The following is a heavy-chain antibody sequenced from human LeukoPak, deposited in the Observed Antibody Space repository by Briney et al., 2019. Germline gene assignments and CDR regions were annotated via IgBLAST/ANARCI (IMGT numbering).Heavy chain of an antibody. Sequence: KTPETLPLTCTVSGGSISSYYWSWIRRPAGKGLEWIGRIYTSGSTNYNPSLKSRVTMSVDTSKNQFSLKLSSVTAADTAVYYCARDSPYYYGSGSYYHFDPWGQGTLVTVSS. CDR1: GGSISSYY. J-gene: IGHJ5*02. D-gene: IGHD3-10*01. V-gene: IGHV4-4*07. CDR2: IYTSGST. CDR3: ARDSPYYYGSGSYYHFDP.